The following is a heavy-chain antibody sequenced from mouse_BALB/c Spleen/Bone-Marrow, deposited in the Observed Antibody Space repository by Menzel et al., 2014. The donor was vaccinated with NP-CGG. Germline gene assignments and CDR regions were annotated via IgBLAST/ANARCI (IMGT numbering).Heavy chain of an antibody. CDR2: INPGSGGT. Sequence: QVQLQQSGAELVRPGTSVKVSCKASGYAFTNYSMEWVKQRPGQGLEWVGVINPGSGGTNYNEKFKAKATLTADKSSSTAYMQLSSLTSDDSAVYFCAGCLTGTSAMDYWSQGTSVTVSS. J-gene: IGHJ4*01. CDR3: AGCLTGTSAMDY. CDR1: GYAFTNYS. V-gene: IGHV1-54*01. D-gene: IGHD4-1*01.